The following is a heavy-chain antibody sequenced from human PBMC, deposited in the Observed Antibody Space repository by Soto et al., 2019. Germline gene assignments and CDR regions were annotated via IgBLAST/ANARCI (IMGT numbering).Heavy chain of an antibody. CDR1: GYTFTRND. J-gene: IGHJ6*02. V-gene: IGHV1-8*01. D-gene: IGHD3-3*01. CDR3: ARVVLEWFSDHLNLLAF. Sequence: YHEASEKVSCKAAGYTFTRNDINWVRQATGQGLEWTGWMNPNSGNTDYAQKFQGRVTMNRNTSIRTADMELISLRSEDTAGYYCARVVLEWFSDHLNLLAFRGQGTTV. CDR2: MNPNSGNT.